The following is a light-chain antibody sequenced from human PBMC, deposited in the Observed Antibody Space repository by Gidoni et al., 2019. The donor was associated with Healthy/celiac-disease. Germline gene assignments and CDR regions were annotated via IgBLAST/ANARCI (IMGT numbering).Light chain of an antibody. CDR1: QSLSSW. CDR3: QQYNSYPWT. CDR2: KAS. Sequence: DIYMTQSPSTLSAPVGDRVTTTRRASQSLSSWLSWYQQKPGNPPRILIYKASSLESGVPSRFSGSGSGTGFTLTISSLQPDDFATYYCQQYNSYPWTFGQGTKVEIK. V-gene: IGKV1-5*03. J-gene: IGKJ1*01.